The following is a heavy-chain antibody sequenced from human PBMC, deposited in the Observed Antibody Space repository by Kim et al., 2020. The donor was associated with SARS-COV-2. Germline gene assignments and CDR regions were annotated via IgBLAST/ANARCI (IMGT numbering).Heavy chain of an antibody. CDR3: ARLLGYYGSGSFPDY. V-gene: IGHV4-39*01. J-gene: IGHJ4*02. Sequence: PLKSRVTISVDTSKKQFSLKLSSVTAADTAVYYCARLLGYYGSGSFPDYWGQGTLVTVSS. D-gene: IGHD3-10*01.